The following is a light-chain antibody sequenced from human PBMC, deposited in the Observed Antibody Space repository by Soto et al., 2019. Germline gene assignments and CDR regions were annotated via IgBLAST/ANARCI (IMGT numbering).Light chain of an antibody. V-gene: IGKV1-5*03. Sequence: DIQMTQYPSTLSASVGDRVTITCRASQTISNWLAWYQQKPGKAPKLLIYKASTLESGVPSRFSGSGSGTEFTLTIGSLQPEDFATYFCQQYNTYPQTFGQGTQVDIK. CDR1: QTISNW. J-gene: IGKJ1*01. CDR2: KAS. CDR3: QQYNTYPQT.